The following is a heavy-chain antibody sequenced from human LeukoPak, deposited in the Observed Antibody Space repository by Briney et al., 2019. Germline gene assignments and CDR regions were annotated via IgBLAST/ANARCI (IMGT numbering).Heavy chain of an antibody. CDR2: IKHDGSEK. V-gene: IGHV3-7*01. Sequence: GGSLRLSCAASGFIFTNYFMSWVRQAPGKGLEWVASIKHDGSEKYYVDSVRGRFTIPRDNTMNSLYLQMGSLRAEDTAVYYCATDRGWRTSGYYLYYFEYWGQGTLVTFSS. CDR3: ATDRGWRTSGYYLYYFEY. CDR1: GFIFTNYF. D-gene: IGHD3-3*01. J-gene: IGHJ4*02.